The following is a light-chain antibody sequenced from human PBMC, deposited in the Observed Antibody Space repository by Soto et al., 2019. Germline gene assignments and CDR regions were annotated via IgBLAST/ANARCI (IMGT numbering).Light chain of an antibody. J-gene: IGKJ1*01. CDR1: QSISSW. CDR3: QQYNSYWRT. V-gene: IGKV1-5*03. Sequence: DIQMTQSPSTLSASVGDRVTITCRASQSISSWLAWYQQKPGKAPKLLIYKASSLESGVPSRFSGSGSGTEFTLTISSLQPDDFATYYGQQYNSYWRTFGQGTKVEIK. CDR2: KAS.